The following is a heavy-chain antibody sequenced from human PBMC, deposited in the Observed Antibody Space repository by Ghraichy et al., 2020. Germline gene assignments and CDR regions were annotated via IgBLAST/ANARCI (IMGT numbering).Heavy chain of an antibody. J-gene: IGHJ4*02. CDR3: ARARDCSSSSCYGVGDY. V-gene: IGHV3-21*01. CDR1: GFTFSSYS. CDR2: ISAGTSYI. Sequence: GGSLRLSCAASGFTFSSYSMNWVRQAPGKGLEWVSSISAGTSYIYYADSVKGRFTISRDNAKNSLYLQMNSLRAEDTAVYYCARARDCSSSSCYGVGDYWGQGTLVTVSS. D-gene: IGHD2-2*01.